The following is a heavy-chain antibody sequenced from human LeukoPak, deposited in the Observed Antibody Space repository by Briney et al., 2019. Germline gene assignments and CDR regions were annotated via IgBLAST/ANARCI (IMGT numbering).Heavy chain of an antibody. CDR2: ISGGGGNS. J-gene: IGHJ4*02. V-gene: IGHV3-23*01. Sequence: GESLRLSCSASGFTLSNYAMSWVRQAPGKGLEWVSAISGGGGNSYYADSVKGRFTLSRDNSKSTLYLQMNSLRAEDTAVYYCAKVTYTSGWYQDYWGQGTQVTVSS. D-gene: IGHD6-19*01. CDR3: AKVTYTSGWYQDY. CDR1: GFTLSNYA.